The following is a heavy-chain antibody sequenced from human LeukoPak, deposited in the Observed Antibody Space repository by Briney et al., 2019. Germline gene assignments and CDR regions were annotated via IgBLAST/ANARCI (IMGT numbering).Heavy chain of an antibody. CDR1: GGSISSSSYY. CDR3: ARVIENPVVAFDI. D-gene: IGHD2-21*01. CDR2: IYYSGST. Sequence: SETLSLTCTVSGGSISSSSYYWGWIRQPPGKGLEWIGSIYYSGSTYYNPSLKSRVTISVDTSKNQFSLKLSSVTAAATAVYYCARVIENPVVAFDIWGQGTMVTVSS. V-gene: IGHV4-39*07. J-gene: IGHJ3*02.